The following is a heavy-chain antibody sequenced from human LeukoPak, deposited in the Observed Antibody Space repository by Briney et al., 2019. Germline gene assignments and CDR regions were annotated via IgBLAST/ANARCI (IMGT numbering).Heavy chain of an antibody. CDR1: GGSISSYY. V-gene: IGHV4-59*01. CDR2: IYYSGST. Sequence: SETLSLTCTVSGGSISSYYWSWIRQPPGKGLEWIGYIYYSGSTNYNPSLKSRVTISVDTSKNQFSLKLSSVTAADTAVYYCARAYGSGSYYNFLAYWGQGTLVTVSS. D-gene: IGHD3-10*01. J-gene: IGHJ4*02. CDR3: ARAYGSGSYYNFLAY.